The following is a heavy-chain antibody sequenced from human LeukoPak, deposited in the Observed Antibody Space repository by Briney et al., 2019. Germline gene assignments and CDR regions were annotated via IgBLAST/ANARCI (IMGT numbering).Heavy chain of an antibody. D-gene: IGHD3-3*01. J-gene: IGHJ3*02. CDR1: GGSISSGGYY. CDR3: ARDAPQPRITIFGVVETDAFDI. Sequence: SQTLSLTCTVSGGSISSGGYYWSWIRQPPGKGLEWIGYIYHSGSTYYNPSLKSRVTISVDRSKNQFSLKLSSVTAADTAVYYCARDAPQPRITIFGVVETDAFDIWGQGTMVTVSS. V-gene: IGHV4-30-2*01. CDR2: IYHSGST.